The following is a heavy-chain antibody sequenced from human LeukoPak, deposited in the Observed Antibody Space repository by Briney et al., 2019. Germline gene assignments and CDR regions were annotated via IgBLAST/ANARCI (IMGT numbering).Heavy chain of an antibody. J-gene: IGHJ4*02. Sequence: PSETLSLICAVSGYSISSGYYWGWIRPPPGKGLEWIGMIYHSGSTYYNPSLKSRVTISVDTSKNQFSLKLSSVTAADTAVYYCARSPGGSYYFDYWGRGTLVTVSS. CDR2: IYHSGST. CDR1: GYSISSGYY. V-gene: IGHV4-38-2*01. CDR3: ARSPGGSYYFDY. D-gene: IGHD1-26*01.